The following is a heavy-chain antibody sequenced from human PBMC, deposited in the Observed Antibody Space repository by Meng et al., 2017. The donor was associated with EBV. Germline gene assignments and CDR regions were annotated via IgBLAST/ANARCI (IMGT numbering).Heavy chain of an antibody. D-gene: IGHD3-10*01. CDR1: GISLTTSGVG. V-gene: IGHV2-5*02. CDR2: IYWDDAK. CDR3: AHSKYYSDSGGYWDYFDD. J-gene: IGHJ4*02. Sequence: ISLKEPGPTLLKPKQTLLLTCTFSGISLTTSGVGVGWIRQPPGKALEWLAVIYWDDAKRYSPSLKNRLTITKDTSKNQVVLTMTNMDPVDTATYFCAHSKYYSDSGGYWDYFDDWGQGTLVTVSS.